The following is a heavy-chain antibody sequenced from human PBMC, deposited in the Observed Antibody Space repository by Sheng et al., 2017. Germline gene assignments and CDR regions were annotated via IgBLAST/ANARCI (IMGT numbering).Heavy chain of an antibody. Sequence: QVQLQESGPGLVKPSETLSLTCIVSGYSISTGYYWGWIRQPPGKGLEWIGTIYHSGTTFYNPSLKSRVSISVDTSTNKFSLKLNSVTATDTAVYYCAKYDGIIGFRTSWGQGTLVTVSS. D-gene: IGHD1-20*01. CDR3: AKYDGIIGFRTS. V-gene: IGHV4-38-2*02. CDR1: GYSISTGYY. J-gene: IGHJ5*02. CDR2: IYHSGTT.